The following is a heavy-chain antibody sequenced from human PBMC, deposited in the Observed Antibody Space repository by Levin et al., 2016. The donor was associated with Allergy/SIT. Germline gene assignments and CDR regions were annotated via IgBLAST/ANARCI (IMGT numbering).Heavy chain of an antibody. CDR3: VREGQWLRSDFDY. J-gene: IGHJ4*02. D-gene: IGHD5-12*01. V-gene: IGHV3-48*01. Sequence: WIRQLPGKGLEWISYISGGSSSIFYADSVKGRFTISRDNAKNSLFLQMNNLSAEDTAVYYCVREGQWLRSDFDYWGQGTPVTVSS. CDR2: ISGGSSSI.